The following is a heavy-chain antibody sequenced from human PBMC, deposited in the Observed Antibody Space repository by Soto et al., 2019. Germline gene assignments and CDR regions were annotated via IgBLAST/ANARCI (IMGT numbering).Heavy chain of an antibody. D-gene: IGHD2-15*01. CDR2: VSAYNSDT. CDR1: GYTFTDYG. Sequence: QVQLVQSGAEVKKPGASVKVSCKASGYTFTDYGISWVRQAPGQGLEWMGWVSAYNSDTNYAQQLQGSVTMPTYTSTSTADMELRNQRSDDTAVYYCARDRQQEVVVYYCYGNDVWGQGTTVTVSS. J-gene: IGHJ6*02. V-gene: IGHV1-18*01. CDR3: ARDRQQEVVVYYCYGNDV.